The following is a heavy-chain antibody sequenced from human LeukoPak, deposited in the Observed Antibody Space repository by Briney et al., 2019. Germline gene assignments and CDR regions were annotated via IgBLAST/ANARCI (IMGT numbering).Heavy chain of an antibody. CDR3: TRERERGTYFI. CDR1: GYTFTSYY. D-gene: IGHD3-10*01. Sequence: ASVKVSCKASGYTFTSYYMHWVRQAPGQGLEWMGIINPSGGSTSYAQKFQGRVTMTRDTSTSTVYMELRSLGSEDTAVYYCTRERERGTYFIWGQGTLVTVSS. V-gene: IGHV1-46*01. J-gene: IGHJ4*02. CDR2: INPSGGST.